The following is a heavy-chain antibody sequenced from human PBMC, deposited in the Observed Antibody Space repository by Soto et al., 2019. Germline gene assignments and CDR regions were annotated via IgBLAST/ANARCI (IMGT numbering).Heavy chain of an antibody. J-gene: IGHJ5*02. Sequence: SETLSLTCTVSGGSISSYYWTWIRQPPGKGLEWIGFIYNSGSTHYNPSLRSRVTISVDTSKNQFSLKLRSVTAADTAVYYCARTRAVWFDPWGQGTLVTVSS. D-gene: IGHD6-19*01. CDR1: GGSISSYY. CDR3: ARTRAVWFDP. V-gene: IGHV4-59*08. CDR2: IYNSGST.